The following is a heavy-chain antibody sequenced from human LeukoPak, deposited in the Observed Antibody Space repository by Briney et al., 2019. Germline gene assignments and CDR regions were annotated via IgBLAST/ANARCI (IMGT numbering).Heavy chain of an antibody. CDR3: ARDRYYGSGSYSLDV. Sequence: HPGGSLRLSCAASGFTFSSYSMNWVRQAPGKGLEWVSYISSRSATIYYADSVKGRFTISRDNAKNSLYLQMNSLRAEDTAVYYCARDRYYGSGSYSLDVWGKGTTVTISS. CDR2: ISSRSATI. J-gene: IGHJ6*04. CDR1: GFTFSSYS. D-gene: IGHD3-10*01. V-gene: IGHV3-48*01.